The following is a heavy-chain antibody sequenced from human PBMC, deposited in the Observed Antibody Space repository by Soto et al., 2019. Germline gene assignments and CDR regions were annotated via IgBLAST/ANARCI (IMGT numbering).Heavy chain of an antibody. CDR2: IIPISGTA. J-gene: IGHJ6*02. CDR1: GGTFSSYA. Sequence: QVQLVQSGAEVKKPGSSVKVSCKASGGTFSSYAISWVRQAPGQGLEWMGGIIPISGTANYAQKFQGRVTITADESTSTAYIEPSSLRSEDTAVYYCARSQGSSTSLEIYYYYYYGMDVWGQGTTVTVSS. D-gene: IGHD2-2*01. V-gene: IGHV1-69*01. CDR3: ARSQGSSTSLEIYYYYYYGMDV.